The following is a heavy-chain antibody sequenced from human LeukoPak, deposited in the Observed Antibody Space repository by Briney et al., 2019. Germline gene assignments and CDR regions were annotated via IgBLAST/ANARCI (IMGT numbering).Heavy chain of an antibody. J-gene: IGHJ5*02. Sequence: ASVKVSCKASGYTFIGYYMHWVRQAPGQGLEWMGRINPSTGGSNSAQKFQGRVTMTRDTSISTAYMELSRLTSDDTAIYYCARGQPYGDYNYFDPWGQGTLVTVSS. CDR1: GYTFIGYY. CDR2: INPSTGGS. CDR3: ARGQPYGDYNYFDP. D-gene: IGHD4-17*01. V-gene: IGHV1-2*06.